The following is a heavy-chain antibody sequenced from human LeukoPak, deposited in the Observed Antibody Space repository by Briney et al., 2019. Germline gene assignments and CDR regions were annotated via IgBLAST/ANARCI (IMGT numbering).Heavy chain of an antibody. CDR2: MYHSGTT. J-gene: IGHJ3*02. CDR3: VRGYYYDSSGYWVRAFDI. CDR1: GGPISSGGYP. V-gene: IGHV4-30-2*01. D-gene: IGHD3-22*01. Sequence: SDTLSLPYTVSGGPISSGGYPGSWIRQPPGKGLGWIGYMYHSGTTHYNPSLKSRVTISVDRSKNQFSLKLSSVTAADTAVYYCVRGYYYDSSGYWVRAFDIWGQGTMVTVSS.